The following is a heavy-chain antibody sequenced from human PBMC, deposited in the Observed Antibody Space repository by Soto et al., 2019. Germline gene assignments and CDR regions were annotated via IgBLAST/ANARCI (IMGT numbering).Heavy chain of an antibody. CDR3: AKDRGGLRYYYYGMDV. D-gene: IGHD4-17*01. V-gene: IGHV3-30*18. CDR1: GFTFSSYG. Sequence: GGSLRLSCAASGFTFSSYGIHWVRQAPGKGLEWVAVISYDGSNKYYADSVKGRFTISRDNSKNTLYLQMNSLRAEDTAVYYCAKDRGGLRYYYYGMDVWGQGTTVTVSS. J-gene: IGHJ6*02. CDR2: ISYDGSNK.